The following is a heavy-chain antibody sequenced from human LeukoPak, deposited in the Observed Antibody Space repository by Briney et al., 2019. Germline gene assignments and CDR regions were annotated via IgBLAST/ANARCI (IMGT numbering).Heavy chain of an antibody. CDR3: ARVDKITGTTFNS. J-gene: IGHJ5*01. CDR2: ISYDGSNK. V-gene: IGHV3-30-3*01. D-gene: IGHD1-20*01. Sequence: GGSLRLSCAASGFTFSSYAMHWVRQAPGKGLEWVAVISYDGSNKYYADFVKGRFTISRDNSKNTLYLQMNSLRAEDTAVYYCARVDKITGTTFNSWGQGTLVTVSS. CDR1: GFTFSSYA.